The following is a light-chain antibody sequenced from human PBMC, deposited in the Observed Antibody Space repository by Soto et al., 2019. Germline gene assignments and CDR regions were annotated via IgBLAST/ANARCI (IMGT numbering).Light chain of an antibody. V-gene: IGLV2-14*01. CDR1: SSDVGGYNF. Sequence: QSALTQPASVSGPPGQSITISCTGTSSDVGGYNFVSWYQQHPGKAPKLRIYDISNRPSGDSNRFSGSKSGNTASLTISGLQAEDEADYYCSSYTSSSTYVFGTGTKLTVL. CDR2: DIS. J-gene: IGLJ1*01. CDR3: SSYTSSSTYV.